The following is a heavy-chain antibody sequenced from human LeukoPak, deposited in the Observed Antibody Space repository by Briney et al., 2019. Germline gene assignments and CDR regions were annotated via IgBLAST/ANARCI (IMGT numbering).Heavy chain of an antibody. CDR3: TSDPAAVVTPGY. V-gene: IGHV3-15*05. D-gene: IGHD4-23*01. J-gene: IGHJ4*02. CDR1: GFTFSNAW. CDR2: IKSKSDGGTT. Sequence: PGRSLRLSCAASGFTFSNAWMSWVRQAPGEGLEWVGRIKSKSDGGTTDYAAPVKGRFTISRDDSKNTLYLQMSSLKTEDAAVYYCTSDPAAVVTPGYWGQGTLVTVSS.